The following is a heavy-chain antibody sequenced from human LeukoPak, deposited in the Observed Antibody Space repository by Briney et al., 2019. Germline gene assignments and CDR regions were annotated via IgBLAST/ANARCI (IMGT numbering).Heavy chain of an antibody. D-gene: IGHD1-26*01. CDR1: GGSITSSSFY. CDR3: ARDYLGAGTVGATSGY. V-gene: IGHV4-39*02. CDR2: IYFSGNT. J-gene: IGHJ4*02. Sequence: SETLSLTCTVSGGSITSSSFYWGWVRQPPGRGLEWIGSIYFSGNTYYNPSLKSRLTISVDTSKNQFSLNLSSVTAADTAVYYCARDYLGAGTVGATSGYWGQGTLVTVSS.